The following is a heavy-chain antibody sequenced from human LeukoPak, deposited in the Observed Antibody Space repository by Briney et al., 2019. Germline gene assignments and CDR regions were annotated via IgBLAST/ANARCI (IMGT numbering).Heavy chain of an antibody. Sequence: GGSLRLSCAGSGFTFSNHWMHWIRQAPGKGLVWVSRINTDGSRTSYADSVKGRFTISRDNAKNTLYLQMNSLRAEDTAVYYCAREGDILWLYNFDYWGQGTLVTVSS. J-gene: IGHJ4*02. CDR1: GFTFSNHW. CDR2: INTDGSRT. CDR3: AREGDILWLYNFDY. D-gene: IGHD5-12*01. V-gene: IGHV3-74*01.